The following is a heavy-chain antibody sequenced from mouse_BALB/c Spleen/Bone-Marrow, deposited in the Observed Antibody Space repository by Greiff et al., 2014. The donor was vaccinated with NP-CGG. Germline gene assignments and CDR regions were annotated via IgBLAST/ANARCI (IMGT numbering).Heavy chain of an antibody. CDR1: GFTFSDYY. Sequence: EVQLVESGGGLVKPGGSLKLSCAASGFTFSDYYMYWVRQTPEKRLEWVATISDGGSHTYYPDSVKGRFTISRDNAKNNLYLQMSSLKSEDTAMYYCANWAYWGQGTLVTVSA. D-gene: IGHD4-1*01. CDR3: ANWAY. J-gene: IGHJ3*01. V-gene: IGHV5-4*02. CDR2: ISDGGSHT.